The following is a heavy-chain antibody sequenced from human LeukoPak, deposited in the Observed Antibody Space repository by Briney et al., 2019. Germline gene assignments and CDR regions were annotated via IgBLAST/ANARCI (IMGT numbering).Heavy chain of an antibody. CDR2: MNPNSGNT. D-gene: IGHD2-2*01. Sequence: ASVKVSCKASGYTFTSYDINWVRQATGQGLEWMGWMNPNSGNTGYAQKFQGRVTMTRNTSISTAYMELSSLRSEDTAVYYCARGDIVVVPAAIQGSYYYYYMDVWGKGTTVTISS. J-gene: IGHJ6*03. CDR3: ARGDIVVVPAAIQGSYYYYYMDV. CDR1: GYTFTSYD. V-gene: IGHV1-8*02.